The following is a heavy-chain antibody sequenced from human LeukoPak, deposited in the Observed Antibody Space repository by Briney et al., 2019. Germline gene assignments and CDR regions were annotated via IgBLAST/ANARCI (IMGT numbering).Heavy chain of an antibody. CDR1: GGSISGFY. CDR3: ARAVLATKSEHWFDS. D-gene: IGHD2-8*01. CDR2: IYYTGST. V-gene: IGHV4-59*01. J-gene: IGHJ5*01. Sequence: SETLSLTCTVSGGSISGFYWSWIRQPPGKGLEWIGYIYYTGSTNYNSSLKSRVTISVDTSKNQFSLNLSSVTAADTAMYYCARAVLATKSEHWFDSWGQGTLVTVSS.